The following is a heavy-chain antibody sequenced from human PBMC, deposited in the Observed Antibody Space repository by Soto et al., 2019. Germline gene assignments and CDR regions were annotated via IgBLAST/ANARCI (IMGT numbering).Heavy chain of an antibody. J-gene: IGHJ4*02. D-gene: IGHD6-13*01. CDR2: IYWDDDK. V-gene: IGHV2-5*02. CDR3: AHSWCSWDPFDY. Sequence: QITLKESGPTLVKPTQTLTLTCTFSGFSLSTSGVGVGWIRQPPGKALEWLALIYWDDDKRYSPSLKSRLTNTKDTSKNQVVLTMTIMDPVDTATYYCAHSWCSWDPFDYWGQGTLVTVSS. CDR1: GFSLSTSGVG.